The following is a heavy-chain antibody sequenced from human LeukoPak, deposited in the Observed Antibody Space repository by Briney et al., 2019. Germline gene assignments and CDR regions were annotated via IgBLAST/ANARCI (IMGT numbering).Heavy chain of an antibody. V-gene: IGHV3-23*01. CDR2: ISGSGGST. D-gene: IGHD3-3*01. CDR3: AKSPGPYDFWSGYYGY. CDR1: GFTFSSYA. Sequence: GGSLGLSCAASGFTFSSYAMSWVRQAPGKGLEWVSAISGSGGSTYYADSVKGRFTISRDNSKNTLYLKMNSLRAEDTAVYYCAKSPGPYDFWSGYYGYWGQGTLVTVSS. J-gene: IGHJ4*02.